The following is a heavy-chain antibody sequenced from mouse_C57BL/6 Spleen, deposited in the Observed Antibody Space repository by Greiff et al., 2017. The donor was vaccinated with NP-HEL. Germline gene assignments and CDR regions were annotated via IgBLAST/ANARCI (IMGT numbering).Heavy chain of an antibody. J-gene: IGHJ1*03. D-gene: IGHD1-1*01. CDR1: GFNIKDYY. CDR2: IDPEDGET. V-gene: IGHV14-2*01. CDR3: ARLPLRSDWYFDV. Sequence: VQLKESGAELVKPGASVKLSCTASGFNIKDYYMHWVKQRTEQGLEWIGRIDPEDGETKYAPKFQGKATITADTSSNTAYLQLSSLTSEDTAVYYCARLPLRSDWYFDVWGTGTTVTVSS.